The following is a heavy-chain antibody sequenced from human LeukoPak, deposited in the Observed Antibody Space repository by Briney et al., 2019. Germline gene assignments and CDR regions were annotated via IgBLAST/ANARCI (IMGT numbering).Heavy chain of an antibody. CDR2: ISGSGGST. J-gene: IGHJ4*02. D-gene: IGHD6-19*01. V-gene: IGHV3-23*01. CDR3: AKVYSSGSYYFDY. Sequence: GGSLRLPCAASGFTFSSYAMSWVRQAPGKGLEWVSAISGSGGSTYYADSVKGRFTISRDNSKNTLYLQMNSLRAEDTAVYYCAKVYSSGSYYFDYWGQGTLVTVSS. CDR1: GFTFSSYA.